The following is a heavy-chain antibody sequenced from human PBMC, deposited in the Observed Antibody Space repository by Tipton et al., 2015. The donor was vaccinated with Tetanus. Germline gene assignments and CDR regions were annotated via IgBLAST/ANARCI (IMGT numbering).Heavy chain of an antibody. V-gene: IGHV4-34*09. D-gene: IGHD2-15*01. J-gene: IGHJ5*02. CDR2: IHPSGST. CDR1: GGSFSGYY. Sequence: GLVKPSETLSLTCAVYGGSFSGYYCSWIRQSPGRGLEWIGEIHPSGSTYYNPSLKSRVYISVETSKNQFSLKLSSVTAADTAVYYCARSFSASQCGRTNCWANWFDPWGQGTLVTVSS. CDR3: ARSFSASQCGRTNCWANWFDP.